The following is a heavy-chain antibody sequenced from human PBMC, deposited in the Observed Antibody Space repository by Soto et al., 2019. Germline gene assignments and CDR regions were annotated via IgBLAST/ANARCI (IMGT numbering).Heavy chain of an antibody. CDR2: IIPILGIA. D-gene: IGHD2-15*01. Sequence: ASVKVSCKASGGTFSSYTISWVRQAPGQGLEWMGRIIPILGIANYAQKFQGRVTITADKSTSTAYMELSSLRSEDTAVYYCASADCSGGSCYPVQGSFDYWGQGTLVTVSS. J-gene: IGHJ4*02. V-gene: IGHV1-69*02. CDR3: ASADCSGGSCYPVQGSFDY. CDR1: GGTFSSYT.